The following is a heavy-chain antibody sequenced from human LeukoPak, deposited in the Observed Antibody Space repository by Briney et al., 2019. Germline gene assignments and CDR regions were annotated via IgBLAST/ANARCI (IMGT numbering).Heavy chain of an antibody. CDR1: RFTFTRHA. CDR2: TGLESVHT. V-gene: IGHV3-23*01. J-gene: IGHJ4*02. Sequence: GGSLRLSCAASRFTFTRHAMSWVRQAPGKRLEWVSTTGLESVHTLCADSVQGRFTVSRDNSRNTLDLQMDNLTVDDTAIYYCVRGDDVGKHPTRAYYFDIWGQGTLVSVSS. D-gene: IGHD3-16*01. CDR3: VRGDDVGKHPTRAYYFDI.